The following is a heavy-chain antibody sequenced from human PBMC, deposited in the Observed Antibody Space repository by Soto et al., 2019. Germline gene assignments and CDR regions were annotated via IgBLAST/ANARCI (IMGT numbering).Heavy chain of an antibody. CDR1: GFTFSNAW. J-gene: IGHJ4*02. CDR3: AKDGGPAYCNSPGCSAEHFDY. CDR2: IKSKTDGGTT. V-gene: IGHV3-15*07. Sequence: GGSLRLSCAASGFTFSNAWMNWVRQAPGKGLEWVGRIKSKTDGGTTDYAAPVKGRFTISRDDSKNTLYLQMNSLKTEDTAVYYCAKDGGPAYCNSPGCSAEHFDYWGRGTQVTVSS. D-gene: IGHD2-2*01.